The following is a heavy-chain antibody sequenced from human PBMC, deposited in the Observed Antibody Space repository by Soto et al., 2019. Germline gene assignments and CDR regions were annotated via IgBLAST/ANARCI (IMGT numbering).Heavy chain of an antibody. D-gene: IGHD5-12*01. CDR2: INHSGST. Sequence: SETLSLTCAVYGGSFSAYYWSWIRQPPGKGLEWIGEINHSGSTNYNPSLKSRVTISVDTSKNQFSLKLSSVTAADTAVYYCARFGSGYDSYWGQGTLVTVSS. CDR3: ARFGSGYDSY. V-gene: IGHV4-34*01. J-gene: IGHJ4*02. CDR1: GGSFSAYY.